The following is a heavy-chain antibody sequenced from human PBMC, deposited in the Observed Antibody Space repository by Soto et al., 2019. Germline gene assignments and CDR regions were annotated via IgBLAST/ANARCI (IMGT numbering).Heavy chain of an antibody. V-gene: IGHV1-69*02. J-gene: IGHJ3*02. CDR1: GGTFSSYT. Sequence: QVQLVQSGAEVKKPGSSVKVSCKASGGTFSSYTISWVRQAPGQGLEWMGRIIPILGIANYAQKFQGRVTITADKSTSTAYMELSSLRSEDTAVYYCASYIAVADEVRLDAFDIWGQGTMVTVSS. CDR2: IIPILGIA. CDR3: ASYIAVADEVRLDAFDI. D-gene: IGHD6-19*01.